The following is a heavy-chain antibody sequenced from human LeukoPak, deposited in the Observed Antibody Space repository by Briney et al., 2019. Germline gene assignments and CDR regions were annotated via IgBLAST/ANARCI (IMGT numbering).Heavy chain of an antibody. J-gene: IGHJ4*02. D-gene: IGHD3-22*01. CDR3: ARSPYYYDSSGYYL. CDR2: ISAYNGNT. V-gene: IGHV1-18*01. CDR1: GYTFTSYG. Sequence: VASVKVSCKASGYTFTSYGISWVRQAPGQGLEWMGWISAYNGNTNYAQKLQGRVTMTTDTSTSTAYMELRSLRSDDTAVYYCARSPYYYDSSGYYLWGQGTLVTVSS.